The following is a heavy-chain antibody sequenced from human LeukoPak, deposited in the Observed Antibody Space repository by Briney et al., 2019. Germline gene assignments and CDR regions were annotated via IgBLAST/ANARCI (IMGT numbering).Heavy chain of an antibody. CDR1: GFTFSSYA. D-gene: IGHD6-19*01. Sequence: GGSLRLSCAAPGFTFSSYAMSWVRQAPGKGLEWVSAISGSGGSTYYADSVKGRFTISRDNSKNTLYLQMNSLRAEDTAVYYCAKVGAIAVADALDYWGQGTLVTVSS. CDR3: AKVGAIAVADALDY. CDR2: ISGSGGST. J-gene: IGHJ4*02. V-gene: IGHV3-23*01.